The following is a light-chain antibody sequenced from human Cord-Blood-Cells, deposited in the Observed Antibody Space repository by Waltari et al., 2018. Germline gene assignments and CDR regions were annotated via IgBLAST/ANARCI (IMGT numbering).Light chain of an antibody. CDR1: SSDVGGSNY. Sequence: QSALTQPPSASGSPGQSVPISCTGTSSDVGGSNYVSWYQQHPGKAPKLMIYEVSKRPSGVPDRFSGSKSGNTASLTVSGLQAEDEADYYCSSYAGSNSYVFGTGTKVTVL. CDR2: EVS. CDR3: SSYAGSNSYV. J-gene: IGLJ1*01. V-gene: IGLV2-8*01.